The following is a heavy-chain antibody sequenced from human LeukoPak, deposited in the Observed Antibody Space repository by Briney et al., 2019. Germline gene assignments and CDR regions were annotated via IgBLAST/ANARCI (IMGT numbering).Heavy chain of an antibody. CDR1: GFTFDDYA. J-gene: IGHJ5*02. CDR3: AKDRARSAAGNWKYMGWFDP. D-gene: IGHD6-13*01. CDR2: ISWNSGSI. V-gene: IGHV3-9*01. Sequence: HPGGSLRLSCAASGFTFDDYAMHWVRQAPGKGLEWVSGISWNSGSIGYADSVKGRFTISRDNAKNSLYLQMNSLRAEDTALYYCAKDRARSAAGNWKYMGWFDPWGQGTLVTVSS.